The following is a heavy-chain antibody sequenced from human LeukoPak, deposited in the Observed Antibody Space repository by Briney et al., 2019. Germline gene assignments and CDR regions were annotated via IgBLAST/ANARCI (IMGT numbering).Heavy chain of an antibody. CDR3: ARVRGYSYGGWFDP. V-gene: IGHV4-4*02. D-gene: IGHD5-18*01. CDR1: GGSISSSNW. CDR2: IYHSGST. Sequence: PSETLSLTCAVSGGSISSSNWWSWVRQPPGKGLEWIGEIYHSGSTNYNPSLKSRVTISVDKSKNQFSLKLSSVTAADTAVYYCARVRGYSYGGWFDPWGQGTLVTVSS. J-gene: IGHJ5*02.